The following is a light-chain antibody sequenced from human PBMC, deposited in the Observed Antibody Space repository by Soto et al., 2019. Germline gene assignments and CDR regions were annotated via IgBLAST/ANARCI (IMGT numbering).Light chain of an antibody. J-gene: IGLJ2*01. CDR1: NIGSED. CDR2: RYN. Sequence: SYELTQPLSVSVALGQTATITCGGINIGSEDVHWYQKRPGQAPVLVIYRYNDRPSGIPERFSGSNSGNTATLTISRAQAGDEADYYCQVWDSLVVFGGGTKLTVL. CDR3: QVWDSLVV. V-gene: IGLV3-9*01.